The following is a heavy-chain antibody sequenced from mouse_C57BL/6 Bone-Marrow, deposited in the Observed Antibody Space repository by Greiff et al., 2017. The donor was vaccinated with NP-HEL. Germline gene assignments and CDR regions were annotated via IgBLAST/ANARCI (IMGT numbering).Heavy chain of an antibody. CDR3: AIITTGDFDY. Sequence: EVMLVESGGGLVKPGGSLKLSCAASGFTFSDYGMHWVRQAPEKGLEWVAYISSGSSTIYYADTVKGRFTISRDNAKNTLFLQMTSLRSEDTAMYYCAIITTGDFDYWGKGTTLTVSS. D-gene: IGHD1-1*01. J-gene: IGHJ2*01. CDR1: GFTFSDYG. V-gene: IGHV5-17*01. CDR2: ISSGSSTI.